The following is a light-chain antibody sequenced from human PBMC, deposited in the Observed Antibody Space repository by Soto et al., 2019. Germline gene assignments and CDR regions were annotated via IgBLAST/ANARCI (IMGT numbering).Light chain of an antibody. J-gene: IGKJ1*01. V-gene: IGKV3-15*01. CDR1: QSVSSN. CDR2: GAS. Sequence: IGRPQSTATLSVSPGDRATLSCRASQSVSSNLAWYQQKPGQAPRLLIYGASTRATGIPARFSGSGSGTEFTLTISSLQPDDFAIYYSPQYLGTFAQGTKVDIK. CDR3: PQYLGT.